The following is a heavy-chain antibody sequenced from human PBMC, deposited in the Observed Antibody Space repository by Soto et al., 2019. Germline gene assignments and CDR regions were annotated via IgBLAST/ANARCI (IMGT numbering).Heavy chain of an antibody. CDR3: AREGVQHGSGPYYYYGMDV. D-gene: IGHD3-10*01. J-gene: IGHJ6*02. Sequence: PGGSLRLSCAASGFTFSSYGMNWFRQAPGKGLEWVSSISSSSSYIYYADSVKGRFTISRDNAKNSLYLQMNSLRAEDTAVYYCAREGVQHGSGPYYYYGMDVWGQGTTVTVSS. V-gene: IGHV3-21*01. CDR2: ISSSSSYI. CDR1: GFTFSSYG.